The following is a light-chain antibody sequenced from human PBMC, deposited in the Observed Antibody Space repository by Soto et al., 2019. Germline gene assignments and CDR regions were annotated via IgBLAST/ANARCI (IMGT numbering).Light chain of an antibody. CDR1: SSDVGGYNY. CDR3: SSHATSNV. CDR2: EVI. V-gene: IGLV2-8*01. J-gene: IGLJ1*01. Sequence: QSALTQPPSASGSPGQSVTISCTGTSSDVGGYNYVSWYQQHPGKAPKLMIYEVIKRPSGVPDRFSGSKSGNTASLTVSGLQAEDEADYYCSSHATSNVFGTGTKLTVL.